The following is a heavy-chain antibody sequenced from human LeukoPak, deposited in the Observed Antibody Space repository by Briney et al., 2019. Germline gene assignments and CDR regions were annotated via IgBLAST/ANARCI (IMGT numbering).Heavy chain of an antibody. D-gene: IGHD6-19*01. V-gene: IGHV4-34*01. CDR1: GGSFIGYY. CDR3: ARGNSSGWFPRYYYYGMDV. Sequence: DPSETLSLTCAVYGGSFIGYYWGWTRKPPGRGLGWIGEINHSGSTNYNPSLKRRVTISVDTSKNQFSLKLSSVTAADTAVYYCARGNSSGWFPRYYYYGMDVWGQGTTVTVSS. CDR2: INHSGST. J-gene: IGHJ6*02.